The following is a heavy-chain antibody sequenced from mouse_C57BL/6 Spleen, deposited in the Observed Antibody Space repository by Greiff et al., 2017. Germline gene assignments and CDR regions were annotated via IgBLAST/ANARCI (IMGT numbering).Heavy chain of an antibody. CDR2: INPNNGGT. V-gene: IGHV1-26*01. D-gene: IGHD3-2*02. CDR3: ATSAQGAY. CDR1: GYTFTDYY. Sequence: EVQLQQSGPELVKPGASVKISCKASGYTFTDYYMNWVKQSHGKSLEWIGDINPNNGGTSYNQKFKGKATLTVDKSSSTAYMELRSLTSEDSAVYYCATSAQGAYWGQGTLVTVSA. J-gene: IGHJ3*01.